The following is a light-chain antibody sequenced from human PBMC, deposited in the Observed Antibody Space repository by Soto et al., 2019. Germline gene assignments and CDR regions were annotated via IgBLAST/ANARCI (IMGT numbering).Light chain of an antibody. CDR1: QPISTSS. CDR2: GTS. Sequence: EIVLTQSPRTLSLSPGEGGTRSCRAGQPISTSSLAWYQQRPGQAPGLLIYGTSTRASGTPDRFSGTGSGTNFPLTITRLEPEDFAVQYCQPYGSSPLAFGGGTKVDIK. J-gene: IGKJ4*01. V-gene: IGKV3-20*01. CDR3: QPYGSSPLA.